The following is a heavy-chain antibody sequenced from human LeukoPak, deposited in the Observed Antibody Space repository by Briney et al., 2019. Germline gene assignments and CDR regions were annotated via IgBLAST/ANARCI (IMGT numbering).Heavy chain of an antibody. V-gene: IGHV3-23*01. Sequence: GGSLRLSCAASGFAFSTYAMSWVRQAPGKGLEWVSAISNGGGSTYYGDSVKGRFTTSRDNSKNTLDLQMNSLRAEDTAIYYCAKRSLSYDSSGHLHYFDYWGQGTLVTVSS. D-gene: IGHD3-22*01. CDR2: ISNGGGST. CDR1: GFAFSTYA. J-gene: IGHJ4*02. CDR3: AKRSLSYDSSGHLHYFDY.